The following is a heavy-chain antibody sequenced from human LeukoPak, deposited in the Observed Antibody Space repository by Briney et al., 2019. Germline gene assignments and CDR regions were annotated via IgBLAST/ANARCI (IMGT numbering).Heavy chain of an antibody. J-gene: IGHJ3*02. D-gene: IGHD3-22*01. V-gene: IGHV3-21*01. Sequence: GGSLRLSCAASGFTFSSYSMNWVRQAPGKGLEWVSSISSSSSYIYYADSVKGRFTISRDNAKNSLYLQMNSLRAEDTAVYYCARGDSSGYYAGKDAFDIWGQGTMVTVSS. CDR2: ISSSSSYI. CDR3: ARGDSSGYYAGKDAFDI. CDR1: GFTFSSYS.